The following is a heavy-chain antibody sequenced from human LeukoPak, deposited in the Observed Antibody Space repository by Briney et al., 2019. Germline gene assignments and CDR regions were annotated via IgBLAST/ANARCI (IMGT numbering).Heavy chain of an antibody. J-gene: IGHJ3*02. Sequence: SETLSLTCTISGGSISNFHWSWVRQPPGKGLEWIGHIDYSGSASYNPSLESRVIISVGTSKNHFSLKLSSGTAADTAMYYCARESSWDSSGYWRDAFDIWGQGTMVVVSS. CDR1: GGSISNFH. V-gene: IGHV4-59*01. CDR2: IDYSGSA. CDR3: ARESSWDSSGYWRDAFDI. D-gene: IGHD3-22*01.